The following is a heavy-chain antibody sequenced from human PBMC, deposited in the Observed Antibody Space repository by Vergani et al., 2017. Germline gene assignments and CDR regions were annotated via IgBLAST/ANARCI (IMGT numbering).Heavy chain of an antibody. CDR1: GGAISSFY. J-gene: IGHJ5*02. CDR2: IYYGGSS. Sequence: QAQLQESGPGLVKPSATLSLTCIVSGGAISSFYRSWIRQPPGKGLEWIGYIYYGGSSNYNPSLRSRVTISLDTSKNQFSLKLSSVTTADTAVYYCTRYYEGGFDPWGQGTLVTVSS. CDR3: TRYYEGGFDP. D-gene: IGHD3-3*01. V-gene: IGHV4-59*01.